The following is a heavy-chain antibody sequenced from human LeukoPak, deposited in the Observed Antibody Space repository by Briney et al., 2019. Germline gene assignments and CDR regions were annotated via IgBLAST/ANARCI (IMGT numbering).Heavy chain of an antibody. Sequence: SVKVSCKASGGSFSSSGISWVRQAPGQGLEWMGGIIPMIGTPNYAQKFQGRVTITADESTSTAYMELSSLRSEDTAVYYCASHCSSTSCYADYYYMDVWGKGTTVTVSS. J-gene: IGHJ6*03. CDR2: IIPMIGTP. CDR1: GGSFSSSG. CDR3: ASHCSSTSCYADYYYMDV. D-gene: IGHD2-2*01. V-gene: IGHV1-69*13.